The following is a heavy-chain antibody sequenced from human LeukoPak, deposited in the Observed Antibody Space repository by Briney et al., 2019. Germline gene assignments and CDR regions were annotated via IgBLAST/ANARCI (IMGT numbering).Heavy chain of an antibody. V-gene: IGHV3-21*01. J-gene: IGHJ4*02. CDR3: ASLFDY. Sequence: GGSLRLSCAASGFTFSGYSMNWVRQAPGKGLEWVSSISSSSSYIYYADSMKGRFTVSRDNARNSVYLQMNSLRVEDTAVYYCASLFDYWGQGTLVTVSS. CDR1: GFTFSGYS. CDR2: ISSSSSYI.